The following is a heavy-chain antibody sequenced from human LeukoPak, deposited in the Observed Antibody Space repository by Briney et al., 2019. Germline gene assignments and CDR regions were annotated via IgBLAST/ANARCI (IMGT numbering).Heavy chain of an antibody. CDR1: GFTYSSYA. J-gene: IGHJ4*02. Sequence: GGSLRLSCAASGFTYSSYAMSWVRQAPGKGLEWVSAISGSGGSTYYADSVKGRFTISRDNSKNTLYLQMNSLRAEDTAVYYCAKIWELLGGSYDYWGQGTLVTVSS. CDR2: ISGSGGST. V-gene: IGHV3-23*01. CDR3: AKIWELLGGSYDY. D-gene: IGHD1-26*01.